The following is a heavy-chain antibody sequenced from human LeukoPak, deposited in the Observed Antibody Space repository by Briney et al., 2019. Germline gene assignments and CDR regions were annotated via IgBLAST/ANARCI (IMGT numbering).Heavy chain of an antibody. V-gene: IGHV3-21*01. CDR2: ISSSSSNI. Sequence: GGTLRLSCAASGFTLCSYSMNWVRQAPGQGLEGVSSISSSSSNIYYADSVKGLFTISRDNAKNSLYLQMNSLRAEDTAVYYCARGSIKELRYFEHFDYWGQGILVTVSS. CDR1: GFTLCSYS. J-gene: IGHJ4*02. D-gene: IGHD3-9*01. CDR3: ARGSIKELRYFEHFDY.